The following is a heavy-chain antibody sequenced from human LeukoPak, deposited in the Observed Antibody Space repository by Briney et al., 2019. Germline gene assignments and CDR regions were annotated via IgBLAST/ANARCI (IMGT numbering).Heavy chain of an antibody. D-gene: IGHD3-3*01. J-gene: IGHJ4*02. CDR1: GGSISSYY. CDR3: ARDYDFRSGFDY. CDR2: IYYSGST. Sequence: SETLSLTCTVSGGSISSYYWSWIRQPPGKGLEWIGYIYYSGSTNYNPSLKSRVTISVDTSKNQFSLKLSSVTAADTAVYYCARDYDFRSGFDYWGQGTLVTVSS. V-gene: IGHV4-59*01.